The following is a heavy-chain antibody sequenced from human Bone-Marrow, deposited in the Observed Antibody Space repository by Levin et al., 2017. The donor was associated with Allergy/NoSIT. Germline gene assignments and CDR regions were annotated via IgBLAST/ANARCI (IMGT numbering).Heavy chain of an antibody. Sequence: PSETLSLTCTVSGGSISSSSYYWGWIRQPPGKGLEWIGSIYYSGSTYYNPSLKSRVTISVDTSKNQFSLKLSSVTAADTAVYYCARKGHYSKDFDYWGQGTLVTVSS. CDR1: GGSISSSSYY. CDR3: ARKGHYSKDFDY. CDR2: IYYSGST. D-gene: IGHD4-11*01. V-gene: IGHV4-39*07. J-gene: IGHJ4*02.